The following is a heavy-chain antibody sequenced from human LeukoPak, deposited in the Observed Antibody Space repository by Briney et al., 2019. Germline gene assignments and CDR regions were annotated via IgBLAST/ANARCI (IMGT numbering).Heavy chain of an antibody. CDR3: ARDYSAGWAYFDY. D-gene: IGHD2-21*01. Sequence: SETLSLTCTVSGGSISSSSHYWGWVRQPPGKGLEWIGSIYYSGSTYNNPSLKSRVTISIDTSKNQFSLNLTSVTAADTAVYYCARDYSAGWAYFDYWGQGTLVTVSS. CDR2: IYYSGST. V-gene: IGHV4-39*07. J-gene: IGHJ4*02. CDR1: GGSISSSSHY.